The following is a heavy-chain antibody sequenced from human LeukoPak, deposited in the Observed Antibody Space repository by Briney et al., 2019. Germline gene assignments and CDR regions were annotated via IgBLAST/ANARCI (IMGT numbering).Heavy chain of an antibody. CDR3: ARVRCSSTSCPAAGYYFDY. V-gene: IGHV3-23*01. Sequence: GGSLRLSCAASGFTFSSYAMYWVRQAPGKGLEWVSGIFGSGGSTHYADSVKGRFTISRDNSKNTVYLQMNSLRAEDTAVYYCARVRCSSTSCPAAGYYFDYWGQGTLVTVSS. J-gene: IGHJ4*02. CDR2: IFGSGGST. CDR1: GFTFSSYA. D-gene: IGHD2-2*01.